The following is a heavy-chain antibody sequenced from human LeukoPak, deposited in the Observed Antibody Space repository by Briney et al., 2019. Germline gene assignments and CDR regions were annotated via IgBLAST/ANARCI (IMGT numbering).Heavy chain of an antibody. CDR2: INHSGIT. J-gene: IGHJ4*02. CDR1: GGSFSYYY. CDR3: ARARCSGDSCYTGYY. V-gene: IGHV4-34*01. Sequence: SETLSLTCAVSGGSFSYYYWNWIRQPPGKGLEWIGEINHSGITNYNPSLKSRVTISVDTSKNQFSLKLSSVTAADPAVYYCARARCSGDSCYTGYYWGQGTLVTVSS. D-gene: IGHD2-15*01.